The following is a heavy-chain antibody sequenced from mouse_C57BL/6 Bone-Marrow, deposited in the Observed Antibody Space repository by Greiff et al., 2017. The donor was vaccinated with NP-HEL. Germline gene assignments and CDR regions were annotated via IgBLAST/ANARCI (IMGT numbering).Heavy chain of an antibody. CDR3: AGLFGVGYFDV. J-gene: IGHJ1*03. D-gene: IGHD3-1*01. CDR1: GFTFSDAW. CDR2: IRNKANNHAT. V-gene: IGHV6-6*01. Sequence: DVHLVESGGGLVQPGGSMKLPCAASGFTFSDAWMDWVRQSPEKGLEWVAEIRNKANNHATYYAESVKGRFTISRDDSKSSVYLQMNSLRAEDTGIYYCAGLFGVGYFDVWGTGTTVTVSS.